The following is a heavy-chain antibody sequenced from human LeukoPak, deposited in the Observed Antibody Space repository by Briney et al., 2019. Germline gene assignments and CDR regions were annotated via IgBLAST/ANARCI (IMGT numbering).Heavy chain of an antibody. CDR1: GFTLGVYW. J-gene: IGHJ4*02. D-gene: IGHD1-14*01. CDR3: SRNSESLTHPKY. CDR2: INQDGSEK. Sequence: GGSLRLSCAASGFTLGVYWMTWIRQAPGKGLEGVANINQDGSEKHYLDSVKGRFTISRDNPRNSLSLQMSSLRAEDTAIYYCSRNSESLTHPKYWGQGTLLTVSS. V-gene: IGHV3-7*01.